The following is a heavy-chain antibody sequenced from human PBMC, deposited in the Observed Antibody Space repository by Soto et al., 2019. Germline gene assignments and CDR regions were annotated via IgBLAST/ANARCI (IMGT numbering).Heavy chain of an antibody. Sequence: QLVESGGGLVQPGGSLRLSCAASGFSFSSYYMDWVRQAPGKGPEWVARVKHSPKNYGTEYAPSVRGRFTISRDDSPSSLLLQMNNLKTGDTAVYYCVRNDLGGFVPWCQGTLVTCSS. CDR2: VKHSPKNYGT. D-gene: IGHD3-16*01. CDR1: GFSFSSYY. V-gene: IGHV3-72*01. CDR3: VRNDLGGFVP. J-gene: IGHJ5*02.